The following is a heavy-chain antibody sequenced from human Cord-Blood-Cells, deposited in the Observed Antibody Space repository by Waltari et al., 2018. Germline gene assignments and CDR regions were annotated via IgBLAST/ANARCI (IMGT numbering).Heavy chain of an antibody. Sequence: QVQLVQSGAEVKKPGASVKVSCKASGYTVTSYGISRVRRAPGQGLEWMGWISAYNGNTNYAQKLQGRVTMTTDTSTSTTYMELRSLRSDDTAVYYCARVDSGYDQDDDGMDVWGQGTTVTVSS. CDR1: GYTVTSYG. D-gene: IGHD5-12*01. J-gene: IGHJ6*02. V-gene: IGHV1-18*01. CDR3: ARVDSGYDQDDDGMDV. CDR2: ISAYNGNT.